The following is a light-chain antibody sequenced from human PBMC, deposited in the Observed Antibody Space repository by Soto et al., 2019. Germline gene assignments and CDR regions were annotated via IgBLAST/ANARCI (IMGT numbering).Light chain of an antibody. CDR1: QSISSY. J-gene: IGKJ2*01. V-gene: IGKV1-39*01. Sequence: IKVYQSPASLSASVGDRVTISCGASQSISSYLNWYQQKPGKAPKLLIYAASSLQSGVPSRFSGSGSGTDFTLTISSLQPEDFATYYCPQSYSTPYPFGQGTKVDIK. CDR2: AAS. CDR3: PQSYSTPYP.